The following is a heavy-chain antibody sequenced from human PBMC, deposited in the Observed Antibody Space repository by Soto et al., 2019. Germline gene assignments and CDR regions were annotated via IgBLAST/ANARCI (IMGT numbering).Heavy chain of an antibody. J-gene: IGHJ4*02. CDR2: INHSGST. Sequence: QVQLQQWGAGLLKPSETLSLTCAVYGGSFSGYYWSWIRQPPGKGLEWIGEINHSGSTNYNPSLKSRVTISVDTSKNQFSLKLSSVTAADTAVYYCARGRPGPQSYNPRGFDYWGQGTLVTVSS. CDR1: GGSFSGYY. V-gene: IGHV4-34*01. D-gene: IGHD1-1*01. CDR3: ARGRPGPQSYNPRGFDY.